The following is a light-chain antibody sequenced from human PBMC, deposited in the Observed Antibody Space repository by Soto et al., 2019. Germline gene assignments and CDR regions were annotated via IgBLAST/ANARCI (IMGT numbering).Light chain of an antibody. CDR2: DVS. V-gene: IGLV2-14*03. Sequence: QSALTQPASVSGSPGQSITISCTGASSDVGGYNYVSWYQHYPGKAPKLMIYDVSNRPSGVSNRFSGSKSGNTASLTISGLQAEDEADYYCSSYSSSSTSFGGGTKL. CDR3: SSYSSSSTS. J-gene: IGLJ2*01. CDR1: SSDVGGYNY.